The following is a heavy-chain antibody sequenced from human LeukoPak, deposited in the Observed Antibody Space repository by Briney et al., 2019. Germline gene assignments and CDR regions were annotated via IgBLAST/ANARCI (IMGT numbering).Heavy chain of an antibody. CDR3: STGIFGAFNM. J-gene: IGHJ3*02. Sequence: GGSLRLSCAASGFTFSNAWMNWVRQAPGKGLEWVGRTKSKSDGGTTDYAAPVKGRFTISRDDSKNTLYLQMNSLKTEDIAVYYCSTGIFGAFNMWGQGTMVTVSP. CDR2: TKSKSDGGTT. CDR1: GFTFSNAW. D-gene: IGHD3-10*02. V-gene: IGHV3-15*01.